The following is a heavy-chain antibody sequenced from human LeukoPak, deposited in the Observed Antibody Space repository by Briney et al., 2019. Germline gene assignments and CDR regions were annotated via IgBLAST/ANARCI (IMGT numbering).Heavy chain of an antibody. CDR1: GFTFSSYE. CDR3: AREYFDWSHDAFDI. CDR2: ISSSGSTI. D-gene: IGHD3-9*01. Sequence: PGGSLRLSCAASGFTFSSYEMKWVRQAPGKGLEWVSDISSSGSTIYYADSVKGRFTISRDNAKNSLYLQMNSLRAEDTAVYYCAREYFDWSHDAFDIWGQGTMVTVSS. J-gene: IGHJ3*02. V-gene: IGHV3-48*03.